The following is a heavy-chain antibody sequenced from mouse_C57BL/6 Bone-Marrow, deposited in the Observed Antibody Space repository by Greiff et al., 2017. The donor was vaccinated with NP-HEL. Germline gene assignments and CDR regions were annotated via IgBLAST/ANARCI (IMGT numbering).Heavy chain of an antibody. CDR1: GFTFSSYA. J-gene: IGHJ3*01. CDR2: ISDGGSYT. D-gene: IGHD2-4*01. Sequence: EVQGVESGGGLVKPGGSLKLSCAASGFTFSSYAMSWVRQTPEKRLEWVATISDGGSYTYYPDNVKGRFTISRDNAKNNLYLQMSHLKSEDTAMYYCARDLDDYDGVFAYWGQGTLVTVSA. V-gene: IGHV5-4*01. CDR3: ARDLDDYDGVFAY.